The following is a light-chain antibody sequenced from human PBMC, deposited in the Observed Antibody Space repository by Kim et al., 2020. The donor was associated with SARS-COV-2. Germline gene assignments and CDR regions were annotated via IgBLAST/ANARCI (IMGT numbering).Light chain of an antibody. CDR1: KLGDKY. CDR2: QDS. CDR3: QAWDSSTVV. V-gene: IGLV3-1*01. J-gene: IGLJ2*01. Sequence: VSPGQTASITCSGDKLGDKYACWYQQKPGQSPVLVIYQDSKRPSGIPERFSGSNSGNTATLTIYGTQAMDEADYYCQAWDSSTVVFGGGTQLTVL.